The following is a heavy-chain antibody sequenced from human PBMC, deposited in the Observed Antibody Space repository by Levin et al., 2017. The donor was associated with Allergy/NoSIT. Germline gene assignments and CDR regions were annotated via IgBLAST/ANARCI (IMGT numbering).Heavy chain of an antibody. CDR1: GGSISSGAYY. CDR3: ATRQSQMQTRGHWFDP. CDR2: IYSSGNT. J-gene: IGHJ5*02. V-gene: IGHV4-31*02. D-gene: IGHD5-24*01. Sequence: LRLSCSVSGGSISSGAYYWTWIRQHPGKGLEWIGYIYSSGNTYYNPSLKSRVAISLDTSKNQFSLKLRSVTAADTAIYYCATRQSQMQTRGHWFDPWGQGTLVTVSS.